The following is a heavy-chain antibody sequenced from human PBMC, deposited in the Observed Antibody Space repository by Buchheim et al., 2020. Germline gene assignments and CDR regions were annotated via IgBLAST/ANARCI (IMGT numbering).Heavy chain of an antibody. Sequence: VQLVESGGGLVQPGGSLRLSCAVSGFTFSSYWMTWVRQAPGKGLEWVSNIKQDGSEKYYVDSVKGRSTISRDNARNSLYHQMNSLRVEDTAVYYCAREGSGSTYYYSGMDVWGQGTT. J-gene: IGHJ6*02. CDR2: IKQDGSEK. D-gene: IGHD3-10*01. V-gene: IGHV3-7*01. CDR3: AREGSGSTYYYSGMDV. CDR1: GFTFSSYW.